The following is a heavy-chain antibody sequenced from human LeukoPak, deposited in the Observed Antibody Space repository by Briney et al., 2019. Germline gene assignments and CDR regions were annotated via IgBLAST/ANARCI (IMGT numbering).Heavy chain of an antibody. Sequence: PGGSLRLSCAASGFTFSTYGMHWVRQAPGKGLEWVAFIRYDGSNKYYADSVKGRLTISRDNAKNSLYLQMNSLRAEDTAVYYCARDLDVATAEDYKYGMDVWGQGTTVTVSS. CDR3: ARDLDVATAEDYKYGMDV. CDR1: GFTFSTYG. J-gene: IGHJ6*02. V-gene: IGHV3-30*02. CDR2: IRYDGSNK. D-gene: IGHD6-13*01.